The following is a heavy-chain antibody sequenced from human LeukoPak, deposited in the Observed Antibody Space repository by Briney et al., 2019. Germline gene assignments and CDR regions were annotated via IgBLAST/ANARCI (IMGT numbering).Heavy chain of an antibody. Sequence: ASVKVSCKASGYTFTSYDINWVRQATGQGLEWMGWMNPNSGNTGYAQKFQGRVTMTRNTSISTAYMELSSLRSEDTAVYYCARGVRVAAGTRGCYYYYMDVWGKGTTVTISS. CDR1: GYTFTSYD. CDR3: ARGVRVAAGTRGCYYYYMDV. V-gene: IGHV1-8*01. CDR2: MNPNSGNT. D-gene: IGHD6-13*01. J-gene: IGHJ6*03.